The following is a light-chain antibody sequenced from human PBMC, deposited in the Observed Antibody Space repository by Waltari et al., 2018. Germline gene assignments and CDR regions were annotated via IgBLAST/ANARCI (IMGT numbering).Light chain of an antibody. CDR2: KTS. Sequence: CRASQSISSWLAWYQQKPGKAPNLLIYKTSTLESGVPSRFSGSGSGTEFTLTIDSLQPDDFATYYCQQYNSYRSFGQGTKVEIK. CDR3: QQYNSYRS. V-gene: IGKV1-5*03. J-gene: IGKJ1*01. CDR1: QSISSW.